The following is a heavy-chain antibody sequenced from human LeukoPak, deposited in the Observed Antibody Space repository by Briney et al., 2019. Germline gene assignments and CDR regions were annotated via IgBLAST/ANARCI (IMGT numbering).Heavy chain of an antibody. CDR3: ARGPPPIITIFGVVIPAADAFDI. V-gene: IGHV4-39*07. CDR2: INHSGST. Sequence: SETLSLTCTVSGGSISSGDYYWSWIRQPPGKGLEWIGEINHSGSTNYNPSLKSRVTISVDTSKNQFSLKLSSVTAADTAVYYCARGPPPIITIFGVVIPAADAFDIWGQGTMVTVSS. CDR1: GGSISSGDYY. D-gene: IGHD3-3*01. J-gene: IGHJ3*02.